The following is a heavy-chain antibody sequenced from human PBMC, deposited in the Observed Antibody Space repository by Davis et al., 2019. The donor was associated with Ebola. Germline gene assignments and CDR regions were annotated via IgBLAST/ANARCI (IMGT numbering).Heavy chain of an antibody. V-gene: IGHV4-34*01. CDR1: GGSSSGYY. CDR3: ARRPHLSSGYLVRYFDY. J-gene: IGHJ4*02. D-gene: IGHD3-22*01. CDR2: INHSGST. Sequence: SETLSLTCAVYGGSSSGYYWSWIRQPPGKGLEWIGEINHSGSTNYNPSLKSRVTISVDTSKNQFSLKLSSVTAADTAVYYCARRPHLSSGYLVRYFDYWGQGTLVTVSS.